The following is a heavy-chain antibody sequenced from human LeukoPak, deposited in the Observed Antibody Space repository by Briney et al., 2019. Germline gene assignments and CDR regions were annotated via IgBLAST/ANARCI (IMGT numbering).Heavy chain of an antibody. CDR1: GGTFSSYA. V-gene: IGHV1-69*13. D-gene: IGHD1-26*01. J-gene: IGHJ6*02. CDR3: ARYRTSLSYYYYYGMDV. Sequence: SVKVSCKASGGTFSSYAISWVRQAPGQGLGWMGGIIPIFGTANYAQKFQDRVTITADESTSTAYMELSSLRSEDTAVYYCARYRTSLSYYYYYGMDVWGQGTTVTISS. CDR2: IIPIFGTA.